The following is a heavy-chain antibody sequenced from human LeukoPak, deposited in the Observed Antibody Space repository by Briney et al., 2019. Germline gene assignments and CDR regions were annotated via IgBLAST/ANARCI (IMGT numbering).Heavy chain of an antibody. J-gene: IGHJ4*02. D-gene: IGHD3-10*01. CDR3: ARVGYYASGPFSYFDY. CDR1: GFTFSRYG. CDR2: TSYDGTKK. V-gene: IGHV3-30*03. Sequence: GGSLRLSCAASGFTFSRYGMHWVRQAPGKGLEWVAVTSYDGTKKDSADHVKGRFTIYRDNSQNTLYLQMNSLRAEDTAVYYCARVGYYASGPFSYFDYWGQGTLVTVSS.